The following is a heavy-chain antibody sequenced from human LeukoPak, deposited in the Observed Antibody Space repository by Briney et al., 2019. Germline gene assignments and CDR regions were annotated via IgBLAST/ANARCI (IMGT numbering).Heavy chain of an antibody. CDR1: GDSISSSSYF. Sequence: PPETLSLTCSVSGDSISSSSYFWGWIRQSPGQGLEWIGTSYYTGNTYYNPSLKSRVTISLDTSRNQFSLRLSSVNVADTALYYCARMRSYWYFDVWGRGTLVAVSS. CDR3: ARMRSYWYFDV. V-gene: IGHV4-39*07. CDR2: SYYTGNT. D-gene: IGHD2-15*01. J-gene: IGHJ2*01.